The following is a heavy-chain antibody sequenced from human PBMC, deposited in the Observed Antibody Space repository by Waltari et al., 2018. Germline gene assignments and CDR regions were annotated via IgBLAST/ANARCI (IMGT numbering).Heavy chain of an antibody. V-gene: IGHV3-53*01. CDR2: IYSGGNT. Sequence: EVQLVESGGNLIQPGGSLRLSCAASGFTVRTNFISWVRQAPGKGLEWVSIIYSGGNTYYAGSVKGRFTISRDNYKNMVYLEMNSLRAEDTAVYYCAKQSPSYTRGWYPLESWDPGTLVTVSP. J-gene: IGHJ4*02. CDR1: GFTVRTNF. CDR3: AKQSPSYTRGWYPLES. D-gene: IGHD6-19*01.